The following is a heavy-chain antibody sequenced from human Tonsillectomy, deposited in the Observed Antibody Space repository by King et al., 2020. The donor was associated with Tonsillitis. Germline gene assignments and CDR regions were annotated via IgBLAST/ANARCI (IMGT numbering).Heavy chain of an antibody. CDR1: GFTFSSYG. J-gene: IGHJ4*02. D-gene: IGHD5-24*01. Sequence: VQLVESGGGVVQPGRSLRLSCAASGFTFSSYGMHWVRQAPGKGLEWVAGIWYDGSNKYYADSVKGRFTISRDNSKNTLYLQMNSLGAEDTAVYYCARDRGEMATLDYWGQGTLVTVSS. V-gene: IGHV3-33*01. CDR2: IWYDGSNK. CDR3: ARDRGEMATLDY.